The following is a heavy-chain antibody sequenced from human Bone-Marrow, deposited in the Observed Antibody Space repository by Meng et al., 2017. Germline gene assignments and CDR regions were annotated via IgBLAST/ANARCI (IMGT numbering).Heavy chain of an antibody. D-gene: IGHD3-16*01. CDR1: GFTFSNYA. J-gene: IGHJ4*02. V-gene: IGHV3-30*01. CDR3: ARDPRGSFDF. Sequence: GESLKISCAASGFTFSNYAIHWVRQAPDKGLEWVAVISYDGSNKYYADSVKGRFTISRDNSKNTLYLQMNSLRAEDTAVYYCARDPRGSFDFLGQGTLVTVSS. CDR2: ISYDGSNK.